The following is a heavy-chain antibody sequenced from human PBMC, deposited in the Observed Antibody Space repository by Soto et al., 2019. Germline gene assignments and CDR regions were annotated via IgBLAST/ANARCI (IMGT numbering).Heavy chain of an antibody. J-gene: IGHJ4*02. D-gene: IGHD3-10*01. CDR3: ARGVSDFSYFDY. V-gene: IGHV4-31*02. CDR2: IYYNGNS. Sequence: WTRIRQHPGKGLDWIGCIYYNGNSYHNPSLKSRLTISVDTSQNQFSLQLSSMTAADTAVYYCARGVSDFSYFDYWGQGTLVTVSS.